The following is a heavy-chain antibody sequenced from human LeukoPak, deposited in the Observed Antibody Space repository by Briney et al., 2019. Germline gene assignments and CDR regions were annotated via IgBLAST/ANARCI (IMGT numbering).Heavy chain of an antibody. CDR3: ATASRGDDLIH. CDR2: IKTDGSEK. V-gene: IGHV3-7*05. D-gene: IGHD2-21*02. CDR1: GFSFSSSW. Sequence: GGSLRLSCAVSGFSFSSSWMSWVRQAPGKGLEWLANIKTDGSEKYYVDSVKGRFTISRDNAKNSLYLQMNSLRAEDTALYYCATASRGDDLIHWGQGTLVTVSS. J-gene: IGHJ4*02.